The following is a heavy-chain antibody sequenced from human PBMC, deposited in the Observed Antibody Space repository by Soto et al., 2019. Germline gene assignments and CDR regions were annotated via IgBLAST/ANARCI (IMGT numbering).Heavy chain of an antibody. Sequence: PWGSLRLSCAASGLTVDDYAMHWVRQATGKGLEWVSGISWNSGSIGYADSVKGRFTISRDNAKNSLYLQMNSLRAEDTALYYCAKGEYSSSSPTFDPWGQGTLVTVSS. CDR2: ISWNSGSI. CDR3: AKGEYSSSSPTFDP. V-gene: IGHV3-9*01. D-gene: IGHD6-6*01. J-gene: IGHJ5*02. CDR1: GLTVDDYA.